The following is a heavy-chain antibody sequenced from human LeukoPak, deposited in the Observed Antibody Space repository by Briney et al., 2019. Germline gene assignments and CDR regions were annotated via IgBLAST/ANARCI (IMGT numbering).Heavy chain of an antibody. V-gene: IGHV3-74*01. D-gene: IGHD4-23*01. CDR1: GFTFSSYE. J-gene: IGHJ4*02. Sequence: GGSLRLSCAASGFTFSSYEMNWVRQAPGKGLVWVSRINSDGRRTTYADSLKGRFTISRDNAKNTLYLQMNSLRAEDTAVYYCARDLDYGGYSNFDDWDQGTLVTVSS. CDR3: ARDLDYGGYSNFDD. CDR2: INSDGRRT.